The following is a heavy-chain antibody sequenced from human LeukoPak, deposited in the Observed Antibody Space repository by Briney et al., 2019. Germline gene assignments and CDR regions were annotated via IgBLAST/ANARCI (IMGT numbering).Heavy chain of an antibody. V-gene: IGHV1-46*01. CDR1: GYTFTSYY. CDR3: ARRLWSGELLYN. D-gene: IGHD3-10*01. J-gene: IGHJ4*02. CDR2: INPSGGST. Sequence: GASVKVSCKASGYTFTSYYMHWVRQAPGQGLEWMGIINPSGGSTSYAQKFQGRVTMTRDTSTSTAYMELRSLRSDDTAVYYCARRLWSGELLYNWGQGTLVTVSS.